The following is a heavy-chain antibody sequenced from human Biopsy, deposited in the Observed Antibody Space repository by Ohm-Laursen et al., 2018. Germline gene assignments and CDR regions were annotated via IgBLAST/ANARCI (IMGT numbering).Heavy chain of an antibody. J-gene: IGHJ4*02. V-gene: IGHV1-18*01. CDR1: GYLFINYG. D-gene: IGHD5-18*01. Sequence: SSVKVSCKASGYLFINYGISWVRQAPGQGLEWLGWISTYNGNTNYAQRFRGRVTMTTDKPTSTAYVELRSLRSDDTAVYYCARTVDTVVVTPSDHWGQGTLVTVSS. CDR2: ISTYNGNT. CDR3: ARTVDTVVVTPSDH.